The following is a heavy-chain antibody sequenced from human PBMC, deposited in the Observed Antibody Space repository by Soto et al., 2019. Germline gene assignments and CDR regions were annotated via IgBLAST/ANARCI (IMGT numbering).Heavy chain of an antibody. CDR1: GGTFSSYA. V-gene: IGHV1-69*12. J-gene: IGHJ4*02. CDR3: AREYNWGSSSSGSVLFDY. CDR2: IIPIFGTA. D-gene: IGHD7-27*01. Sequence: QVQLVQSGAEVKKPGSSVKVSCKASGGTFSSYAISWVRQAPGQGLEWMGGIIPIFGTANYAQKFQGRVTITADETTSAAYMELSSLRPGYTTVYYCAREYNWGSSSSGSVLFDYWGQGTLVTVSS.